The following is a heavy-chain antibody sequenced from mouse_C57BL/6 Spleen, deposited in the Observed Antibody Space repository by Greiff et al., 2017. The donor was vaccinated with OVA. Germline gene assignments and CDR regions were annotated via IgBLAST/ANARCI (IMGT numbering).Heavy chain of an antibody. Sequence: EVQVVESGPELVKPGASVKMSCKASGYTFTDYNMHWVKQSHGKSLEWIGYINPNNGGTSYNQKFKGKATLTVNKSSSTAYMELRSLTSEDSAVYYCARSHYYGSSWYFDVWGTGTTVTVSS. V-gene: IGHV1-22*01. CDR1: GYTFTDYN. CDR3: ARSHYYGSSWYFDV. D-gene: IGHD1-1*01. CDR2: INPNNGGT. J-gene: IGHJ1*03.